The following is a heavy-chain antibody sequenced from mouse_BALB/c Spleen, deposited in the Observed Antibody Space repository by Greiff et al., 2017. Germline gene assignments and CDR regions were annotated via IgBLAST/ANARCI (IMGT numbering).Heavy chain of an antibody. CDR2: INPSTGYT. J-gene: IGHJ1*01. Sequence: QVQLQQSGAELAKPGASVKMSCKASGYTFTSYWMHWVKQRPGQGLEWIGYINPSTGYTEYNQKFKDKATLTADKSSSTAYMQLSSLTSEDSAVYYCATGTSWYFDVWGAGTTVTVSS. CDR1: GYTFTSYW. CDR3: ATGTSWYFDV. V-gene: IGHV1-7*01. D-gene: IGHD4-1*01.